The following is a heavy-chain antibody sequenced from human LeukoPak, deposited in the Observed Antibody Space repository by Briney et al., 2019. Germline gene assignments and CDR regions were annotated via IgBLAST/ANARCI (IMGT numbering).Heavy chain of an antibody. D-gene: IGHD3-22*01. CDR2: ISGSGGST. CDR3: ARDLYYYDSSGYYVYGY. J-gene: IGHJ4*02. V-gene: IGHV3-23*01. Sequence: GGSLRLSCAASGFTFSSYAMSWVRQAPGKGLEWVSAISGSGGSTYYADSVKGRFTISRDNAKNSLYLQMNSLRAEDTAVYYCARDLYYYDSSGYYVYGYWGQGTLVTVSS. CDR1: GFTFSSYA.